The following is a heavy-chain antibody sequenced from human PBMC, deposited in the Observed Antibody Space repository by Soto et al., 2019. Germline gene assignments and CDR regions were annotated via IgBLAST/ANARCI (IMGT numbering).Heavy chain of an antibody. J-gene: IGHJ4*02. CDR2: ISGSGGSP. CDR3: AKEGNSGLYYFDY. CDR1: GFTFSNYA. Sequence: PGGSLRLSCAASGFTFSNYAMNWVRQAPGKGLEWVSAISGSGGSPYYADSVKGRFTISRDNSKNTLYLQMNSLRAGDSAIYYCAKEGNSGLYYFDYWGQGTLVTVSS. V-gene: IGHV3-23*01. D-gene: IGHD6-19*01.